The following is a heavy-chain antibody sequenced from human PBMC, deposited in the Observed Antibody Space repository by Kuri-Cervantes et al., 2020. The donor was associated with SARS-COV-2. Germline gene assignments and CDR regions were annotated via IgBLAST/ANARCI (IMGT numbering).Heavy chain of an antibody. D-gene: IGHD6-13*01. CDR1: GYSISSGYY. CDR2: IYHSGST. V-gene: IGHV4-38-2*01. CDR3: ARHRDSSSWYGRGAFDY. Sequence: SETLSLTCAVSGYSISSGYYWGWIRQPPGKGLEWIGSIYHSGSTYYNPSLKSRVTISVDTSKNQFSLKPSSVPAADTAVYYCARHRDSSSWYGRGAFDYWGQGTLVTVSS. J-gene: IGHJ4*02.